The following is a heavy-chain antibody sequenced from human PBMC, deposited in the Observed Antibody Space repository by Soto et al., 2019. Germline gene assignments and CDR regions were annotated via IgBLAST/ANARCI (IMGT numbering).Heavy chain of an antibody. D-gene: IGHD3-9*01. J-gene: IGHJ5*02. V-gene: IGHV1-69*04. CDR2: IIPILGIA. Sequence: ASVKVSCKASGGTFSSYTISWVRQAPGQGLEWMGRIIPILGIANYAQKFQGRVTITADKSTSTAYMELSSLRSEDTAVYYCARESEGYDILTGYSLNWFDPWGQGTLVTVSS. CDR3: ARESEGYDILTGYSLNWFDP. CDR1: GGTFSSYT.